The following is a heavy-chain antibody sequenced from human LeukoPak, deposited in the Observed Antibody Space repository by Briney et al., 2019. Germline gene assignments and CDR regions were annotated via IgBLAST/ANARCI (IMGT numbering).Heavy chain of an antibody. CDR3: AKVGYSGYDGFDY. D-gene: IGHD5-12*01. Sequence: EGSLRLSCAASGFTFSSYGMHWVRQAPGKGLEWVAVISYDGSNKYYADSVKGRFTISRDNSKNTLYLQMNSLRAEDTAVYYCAKVGYSGYDGFDYWGQGTLVTVSS. J-gene: IGHJ4*02. CDR1: GFTFSSYG. V-gene: IGHV3-30*18. CDR2: ISYDGSNK.